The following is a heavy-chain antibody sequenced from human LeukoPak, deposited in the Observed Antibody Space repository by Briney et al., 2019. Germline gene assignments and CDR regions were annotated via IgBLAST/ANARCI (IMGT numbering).Heavy chain of an antibody. Sequence: SETLSLTCTVSGGSIINHYWSWIRQPAGKGLEWIGRIYSSGRANYSPSLKSRVSMSIDTSNNHFSLNLTSVTAAYTALYFCARDVRYASGWSTPESWGQGTLVTVSS. J-gene: IGHJ5*02. CDR1: GGSIINHY. CDR2: IYSSGRA. D-gene: IGHD6-19*01. V-gene: IGHV4-4*07. CDR3: ARDVRYASGWSTPES.